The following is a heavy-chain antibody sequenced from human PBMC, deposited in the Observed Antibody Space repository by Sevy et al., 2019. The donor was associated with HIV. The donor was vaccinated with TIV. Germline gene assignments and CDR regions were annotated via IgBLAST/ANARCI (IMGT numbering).Heavy chain of an antibody. CDR3: PRKGYREHYGMDV. CDR2: IYSSGTT. V-gene: IGHV3-66*01. D-gene: IGHD1-1*01. J-gene: IGHJ6*02. CDR1: GFTISNNY. Sequence: GGSLRLSCAASGFTISNNYMSWVRQAPGKGLEWVSVIYSSGTTYYADSVKGRFTISRDNSDNTLYLQMNSLRVEDTAVYYCPRKGYREHYGMDVWGQGTTVTVSS.